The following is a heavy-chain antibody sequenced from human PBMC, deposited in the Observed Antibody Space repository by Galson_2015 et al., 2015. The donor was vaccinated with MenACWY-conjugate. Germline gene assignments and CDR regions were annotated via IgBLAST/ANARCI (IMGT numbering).Heavy chain of an antibody. CDR2: INVGSGTT. CDR1: GSTFSNYA. Sequence: SVKVSCKASGSTFSNYAMHWLRQAPGQRLEYMGWINVGSGTTRSSQKFQDRVTIITDTSANTAYMELSSLRSEDTAVYFCARAHLGYGYEYFDPWGQGTLVTVPS. V-gene: IGHV1-3*01. J-gene: IGHJ5*02. D-gene: IGHD5-18*01. CDR3: ARAHLGYGYEYFDP.